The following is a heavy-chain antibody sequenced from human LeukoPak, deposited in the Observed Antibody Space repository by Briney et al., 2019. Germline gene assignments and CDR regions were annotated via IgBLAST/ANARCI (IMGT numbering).Heavy chain of an antibody. CDR1: GSIFSSFG. Sequence: GGSLRLSCAASGSIFSSFGLHWVRQARGKGVEWVTFIRYDGRNKYYADCVRGRFTISRDNSKNMLYLQMSSLRAEDTAVYYCARGWTNYYYMDVWGKGTTVTISS. CDR3: ARGWTNYYYMDV. J-gene: IGHJ6*03. V-gene: IGHV3-30*02. CDR2: IRYDGRNK. D-gene: IGHD1-1*01.